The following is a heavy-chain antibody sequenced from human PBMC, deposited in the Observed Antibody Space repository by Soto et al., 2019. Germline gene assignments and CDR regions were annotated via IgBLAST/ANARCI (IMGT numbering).Heavy chain of an antibody. CDR3: ATLYGDTNEGDY. CDR2: IYHSGST. CDR1: GGSISSSNW. D-gene: IGHD4-17*01. Sequence: PSETLSLTCAVSGGSISSSNWWSWVRQPPGKGLEWIGEIYHSGSTNYNPSLKSRVTISVDKPKNQFSLKLSSVTAADTAVYYCATLYGDTNEGDYWGQGTLVTVSS. V-gene: IGHV4-4*02. J-gene: IGHJ4*02.